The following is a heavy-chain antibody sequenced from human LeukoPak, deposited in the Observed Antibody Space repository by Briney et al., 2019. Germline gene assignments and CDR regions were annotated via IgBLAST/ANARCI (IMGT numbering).Heavy chain of an antibody. D-gene: IGHD5-18*01. CDR3: ARVDTAMVIDY. Sequence: SVKASCKASGGTFSSYAISWVRQAPGQGLEWMGRIIPILGIANYAQKFQGRVTITADKSTSTAYMELSSLRSEDTAVYYCARVDTAMVIDYWGQGTLVTVSS. J-gene: IGHJ4*02. V-gene: IGHV1-69*04. CDR1: GGTFSSYA. CDR2: IIPILGIA.